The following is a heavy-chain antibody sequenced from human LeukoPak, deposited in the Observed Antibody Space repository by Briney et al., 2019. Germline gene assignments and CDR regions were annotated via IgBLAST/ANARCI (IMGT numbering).Heavy chain of an antibody. J-gene: IGHJ4*02. CDR3: ARDMHSSGWLYYFDY. CDR2: IYTSGST. V-gene: IGHV4-4*07. CDR1: GGSISSYY. D-gene: IGHD6-19*01. Sequence: SETLSLTCTVSGGSISSYYWSWIRQPAGKGLEWMGRIYTSGSTNYNPSLKSRVTMSVDTSKNQFSLKLSSVTAADTAVYYCARDMHSSGWLYYFDYWGQGTLVTASS.